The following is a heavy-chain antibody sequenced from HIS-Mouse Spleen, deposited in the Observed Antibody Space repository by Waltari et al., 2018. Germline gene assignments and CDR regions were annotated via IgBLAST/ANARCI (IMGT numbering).Heavy chain of an antibody. J-gene: IGHJ6*02. CDR2: IYYSGST. Sequence: QVQLQESGPGLVKPSQTLSLTCTVSGGSISSGGYYWSWIRQHPGKGLEWIGYIYYSGSTYYNPSLKSRVTLSVDTSKNQFSLKLSSVTAADTAVYYCAREKGYYGSGSYYYYYYGMDVWGQWTTVTVSS. D-gene: IGHD3-10*01. CDR1: GGSISSGGYY. CDR3: AREKGYYGSGSYYYYYYGMDV. V-gene: IGHV4-31*03.